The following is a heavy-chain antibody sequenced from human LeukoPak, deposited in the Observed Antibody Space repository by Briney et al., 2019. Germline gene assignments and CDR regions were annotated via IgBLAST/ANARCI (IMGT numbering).Heavy chain of an antibody. V-gene: IGHV3-11*04. CDR2: ISISGSNI. D-gene: IGHD3-22*01. Sequence: GGSLRLSCAASGFTFSDYYMSWIRQAPGKGLQWVSYISISGSNIYYADSVKGRFTISRDNAKNSLYLQMNSLRAEDTAVYYCARDRHQYYYDSSGFFWGQGTLVSVSS. CDR1: GFTFSDYY. J-gene: IGHJ4*02. CDR3: ARDRHQYYYDSSGFF.